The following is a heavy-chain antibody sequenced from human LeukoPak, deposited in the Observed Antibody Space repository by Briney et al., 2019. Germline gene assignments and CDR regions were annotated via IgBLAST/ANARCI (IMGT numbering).Heavy chain of an antibody. CDR1: GYTFTTFG. CDR3: ARVPLRYFDWLLKPPFDY. J-gene: IGHJ4*02. V-gene: IGHV1-18*01. Sequence: ASVKVSCKASGYTFTTFGVTWVRQAPRQGLEWMGWISAYNGDTNYAQKFQGRFTMTTDTSTNTAYIELRSLRSDDTAVYYCARVPLRYFDWLLKPPFDYWGQGTLVTVSS. D-gene: IGHD3-9*01. CDR2: ISAYNGDT.